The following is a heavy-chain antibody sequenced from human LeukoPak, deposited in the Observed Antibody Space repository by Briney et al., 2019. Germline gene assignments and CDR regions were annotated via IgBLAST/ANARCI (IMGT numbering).Heavy chain of an antibody. J-gene: IGHJ4*02. D-gene: IGHD6-19*01. V-gene: IGHV3-23*01. CDR2: ISSRGDST. CDR1: GFTFNNYA. CDR3: AKGPRPDITVAHTLEK. Sequence: TGGSLILSCAASGFTFNNYAMSWVRQAAERGLEWVSTISSRGDSTHDADSVKGRFTISRDNSKNSLYLQMNSLRAEDTAVYYCAKGPRPDITVAHTLEKWGQGTLVTVSS.